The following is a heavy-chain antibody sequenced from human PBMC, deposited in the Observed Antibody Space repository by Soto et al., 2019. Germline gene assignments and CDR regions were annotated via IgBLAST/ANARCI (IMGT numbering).Heavy chain of an antibody. CDR1: GDSLTTNKW. CDR3: ARDVAVPGESDRFDY. J-gene: IGHJ4*02. CDR2: IYHSGIA. Sequence: QVQLQDSGPGLVRPSGTLSLTCAVSGDSLTTNKWWSWVRQSPGKGLEWIGEIYHSGIANFNPSLKSRVTMSVDTSKNQFSLNLRSVTAADTAIYYCARDVAVPGESDRFDYWGQGTLVTVSS. V-gene: IGHV4-4*02. D-gene: IGHD6-19*01.